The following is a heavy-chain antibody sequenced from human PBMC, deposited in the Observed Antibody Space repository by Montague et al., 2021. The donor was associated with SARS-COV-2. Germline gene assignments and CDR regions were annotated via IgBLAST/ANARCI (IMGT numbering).Heavy chain of an antibody. CDR2: MYYSGST. Sequence: SETLSLTCIVSGGSTSSYYWSWIRQSPGKGLEWIGSMYYSGSTNYNPSLKSRVTISVDTSKNQFSLKLRSVTAADTAVYYCARVARYWTNGVCQTYYYYGLDVWGQGTTVTVSS. CDR1: GGSTSSYY. V-gene: IGHV4-59*01. CDR3: ARVARYWTNGVCQTYYYYGLDV. D-gene: IGHD2-8*01. J-gene: IGHJ6*02.